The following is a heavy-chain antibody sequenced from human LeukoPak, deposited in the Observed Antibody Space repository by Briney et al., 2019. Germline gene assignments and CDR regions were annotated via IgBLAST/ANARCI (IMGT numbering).Heavy chain of an antibody. CDR1: GFTFSSYA. CDR3: AKTNYYGSGSSRGAY. CDR2: ISGSGGSS. Sequence: PGGSLRLSCAASGFTFSSYAMTWVRQAPGKGLEGVSSISGSGGSSYYADSAKGRFTVSRDNSKNPLYLQMSSLRAEDTAVYYCAKTNYYGSGSSRGAYWGQGTLVTVSS. J-gene: IGHJ4*02. V-gene: IGHV3-23*01. D-gene: IGHD3-10*01.